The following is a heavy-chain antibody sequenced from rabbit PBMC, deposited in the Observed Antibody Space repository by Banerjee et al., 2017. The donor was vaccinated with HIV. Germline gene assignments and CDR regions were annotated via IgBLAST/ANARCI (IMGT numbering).Heavy chain of an antibody. D-gene: IGHD4-2*01. V-gene: IGHV1S40*01. J-gene: IGHJ4*01. CDR1: GFSFSSNYW. Sequence: QSLEESGGDLVKPGASLTLTCTASGFSFSSNYWICWVRQAPGKGLEWIACIYVGSSGSIYYASWAKGRFTISKTSSTTVTLQMTSLTAADTATYFCARDPYVGRWYFNLWGPGTLVTVS. CDR2: IYVGSSGSI. CDR3: ARDPYVGRWYFNL.